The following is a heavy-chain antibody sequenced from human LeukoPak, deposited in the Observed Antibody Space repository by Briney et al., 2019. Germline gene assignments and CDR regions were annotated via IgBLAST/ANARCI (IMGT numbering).Heavy chain of an antibody. D-gene: IGHD5/OR15-5a*01. J-gene: IGHJ5*02. CDR1: GLTLGNKW. CDR3: ARGVPHNWFDT. CDR2: MNRDGGGT. V-gene: IGHV3-74*03. Sequence: GGSLRLSCAAAGLTLGNKWMDWVRHGRGKGMVWVSRMNRDGGGTMYADCGKGRLTVSRDNAKNTLYLQMNSLRAEDTAVYYCARGVPHNWFDTWGQGTLVTVSS.